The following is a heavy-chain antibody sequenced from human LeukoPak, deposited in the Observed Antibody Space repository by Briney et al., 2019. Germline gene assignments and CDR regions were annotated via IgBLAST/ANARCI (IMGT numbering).Heavy chain of an antibody. J-gene: IGHJ4*02. D-gene: IGHD3-10*01. Sequence: ASVKVSCKASGYTFTSYDINWVRQATGQGLEWMGWMNPNSGNTGYAQKFQGRVTMTRNTSISTAYMELSSLRSEDTAVYYCEAITYYYGSGNTNWGQGTLVTVSS. V-gene: IGHV1-8*01. CDR2: MNPNSGNT. CDR3: EAITYYYGSGNTN. CDR1: GYTFTSYD.